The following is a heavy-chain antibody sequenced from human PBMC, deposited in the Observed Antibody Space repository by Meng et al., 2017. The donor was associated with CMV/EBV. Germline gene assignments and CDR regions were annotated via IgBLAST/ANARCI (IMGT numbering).Heavy chain of an antibody. CDR1: GGSISSARNY. CDR2: IYYSGDS. Sequence: SETLSLTCTVSGGSISSARNYWGWIRQPPGKGLEWIGSIYYSGDSHSNPSLQSRATISVDTSKNQFFLRLRSVTAADTAVYYCAAGTSPLSDYWGQGTLVTVSS. V-gene: IGHV4-39*07. CDR3: AAGTSPLSDY. J-gene: IGHJ4*02. D-gene: IGHD6-13*01.